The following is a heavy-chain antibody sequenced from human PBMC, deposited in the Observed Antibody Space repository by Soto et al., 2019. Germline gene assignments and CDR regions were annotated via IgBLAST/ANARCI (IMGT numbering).Heavy chain of an antibody. CDR1: GFTFNNYP. Sequence: EVQLLDSGGALVQPGGSLRLSCAASGFTFNNYPMNWVRQAPGKGLEWVSGISGSGGSTDYADSVKGRFTISRDNSKNTVYLQMNSLRAEDTAVYYCAKRPLKYSGSYVDYWGQGTLVTVSS. CDR2: ISGSGGST. D-gene: IGHD1-26*01. J-gene: IGHJ4*02. CDR3: AKRPLKYSGSYVDY. V-gene: IGHV3-23*01.